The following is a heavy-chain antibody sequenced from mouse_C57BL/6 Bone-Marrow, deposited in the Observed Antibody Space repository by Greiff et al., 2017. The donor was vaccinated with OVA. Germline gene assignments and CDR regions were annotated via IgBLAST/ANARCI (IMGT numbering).Heavy chain of an antibody. CDR3: ARPDPYNWAYWYFDV. J-gene: IGHJ1*03. V-gene: IGHV4-1*01. CDR2: INPDSSTI. CDR1: GIAFSRYW. Sequence: EVQLVESGGGLVQPGGSLKLSCAASGIAFSRYWMSWVRRAPGKGLEWIGEINPDSSTINYAPSLKDKFIISRDNAKNTLYLQMSKVRSEDTALYYCARPDPYNWAYWYFDVWGTGTTVTVSS. D-gene: IGHD4-1*01.